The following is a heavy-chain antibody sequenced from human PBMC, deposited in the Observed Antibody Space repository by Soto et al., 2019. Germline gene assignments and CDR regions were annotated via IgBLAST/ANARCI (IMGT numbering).Heavy chain of an antibody. D-gene: IGHD2-15*01. Sequence: GGSLRLSCAASGFTFSSYGMHWVRQAPGKGLEWVAVISYDGSNKYYADSVKGRFTISRDNSKNTLYLQMNSLRAEDTAVYYCAKLVGYFSDYWGQGTLVTVSS. J-gene: IGHJ4*02. CDR1: GFTFSSYG. CDR3: AKLVGYFSDY. CDR2: ISYDGSNK. V-gene: IGHV3-30*18.